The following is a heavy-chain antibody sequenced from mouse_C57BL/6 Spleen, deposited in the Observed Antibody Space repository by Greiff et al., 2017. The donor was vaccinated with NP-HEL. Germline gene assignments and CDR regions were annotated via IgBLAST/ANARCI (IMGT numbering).Heavy chain of an antibody. V-gene: IGHV2-2*01. D-gene: IGHD2-3*01. Sequence: VKVEESGPGLVQPSQSLSITCTVSGFSLTSYGVHWVRQSPGKGLEWLGVIWSGGSTDYNAAFISRLSISKDDSKSQVFFKMNRLQADDTAIYYCARNSDGYPWYFDVWGTGTTVTVSS. CDR3: ARNSDGYPWYFDV. J-gene: IGHJ1*03. CDR1: GFSLTSYG. CDR2: IWSGGST.